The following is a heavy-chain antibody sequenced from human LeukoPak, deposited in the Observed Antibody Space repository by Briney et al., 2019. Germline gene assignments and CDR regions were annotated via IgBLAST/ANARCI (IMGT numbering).Heavy chain of an antibody. J-gene: IGHJ4*02. CDR2: ISGSGGST. CDR1: GFTFSNYA. D-gene: IGHD5-18*01. Sequence: GGSLRLSCAASGFTFSNYAMSWVRRAPGKGLEWVSAISGSGGSTYYADSVKGRFTISRDNSKNTLHLQMSSVRAEDTAVYYCAGGIQLWLRYDYWGQGTLVTVSS. CDR3: AGGIQLWLRYDY. V-gene: IGHV3-23*01.